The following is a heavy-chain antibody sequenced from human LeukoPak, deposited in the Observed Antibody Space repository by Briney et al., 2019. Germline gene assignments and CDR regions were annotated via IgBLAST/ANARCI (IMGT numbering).Heavy chain of an antibody. CDR2: INAGNGNT. D-gene: IGHD4-17*01. V-gene: IGHV1-3*01. CDR3: ARDGDYGDPMDPPRAFDY. J-gene: IGHJ4*02. CDR1: GYTFTSYA. Sequence: ASVKGSCKASGYTFTSYAMHWVRQAPGQRLEWMGWINAGNGNTKYSQKFQGRVTITRDTSPSTAYMELSSLRSEDTAVYYCARDGDYGDPMDPPRAFDYWGQGTLVTVSS.